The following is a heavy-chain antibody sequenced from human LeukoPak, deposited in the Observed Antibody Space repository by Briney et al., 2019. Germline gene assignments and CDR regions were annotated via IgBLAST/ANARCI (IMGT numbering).Heavy chain of an antibody. CDR2: ISYSGST. CDR1: GCSFSGSTYY. D-gene: IGHD1-14*01. V-gene: IGHV4-61*01. CDR3: ARDYHDNHWYYFVH. J-gene: IGHJ4*02. Sequence: SETLSLTCTVSGCSFSGSTYYWSWIRQPPGKGLEWIGNISYSGSTNYSPSLNSRLTLSVDTSKTQFSLKINSVTAADTAVYYCARDYHDNHWYYFVHWGRGALVGVCS.